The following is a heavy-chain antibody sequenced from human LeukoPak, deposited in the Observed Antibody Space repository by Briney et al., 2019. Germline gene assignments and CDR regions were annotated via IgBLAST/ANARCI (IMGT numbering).Heavy chain of an antibody. D-gene: IGHD3-22*01. CDR1: GLTFSTAS. CDR3: TTVRSGYGAFDI. V-gene: IGHV3-15*01. J-gene: IGHJ3*02. Sequence: PGGSLRLSCAASGLTFSTASMSWVRQAPGKGLEWVGRIKSKTTGGTTGYAAPVKGRFTISRDDSKNTLYLQVNSLKTEDTALYYCTTVRSGYGAFDIWGQGTMVTVSS. CDR2: IKSKTTGGTT.